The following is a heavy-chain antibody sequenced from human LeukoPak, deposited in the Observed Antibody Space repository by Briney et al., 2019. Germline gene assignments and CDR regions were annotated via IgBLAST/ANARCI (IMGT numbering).Heavy chain of an antibody. J-gene: IGHJ5*02. CDR3: AKGSAAAGKDWFDP. D-gene: IGHD6-13*01. V-gene: IGHV3-23*01. CDR2: ISGSGGST. CDR1: GFTFSDYY. Sequence: GGSLRLSCAASGFTFSDYYMSWIRQAPGKGLEWVSAISGSGGSTYYADSVKGRFTISRDNSKNTLYLQMNSLRAEDTAVYYCAKGSAAAGKDWFDPWGQGTLVTVSS.